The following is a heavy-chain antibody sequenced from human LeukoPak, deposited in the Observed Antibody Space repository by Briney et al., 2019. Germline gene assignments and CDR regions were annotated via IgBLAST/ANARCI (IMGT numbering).Heavy chain of an antibody. CDR1: GFTFTNHG. V-gene: IGHV3-33*03. Sequence: GGSLRLSCVASGFTFTNHGMHGVRQAPGKGLEWVASIWDDGSDKYSADSVRGRFTISRDNSKNTLYLQMNSLRAEDTAVYYCAGGGSGSYHLDYWGQGTLVTVPS. D-gene: IGHD3-10*01. J-gene: IGHJ4*02. CDR2: IWDDGSDK. CDR3: AGGGSGSYHLDY.